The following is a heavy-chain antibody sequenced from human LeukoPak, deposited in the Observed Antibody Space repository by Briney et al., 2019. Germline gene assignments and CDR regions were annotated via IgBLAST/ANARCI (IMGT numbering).Heavy chain of an antibody. D-gene: IGHD3-22*01. CDR3: ARRRDFYDGVAYYYTFDY. CDR1: GNNFINYW. CDR2: INPGDSDV. J-gene: IGHJ4*02. V-gene: IGHV5-51*01. Sequence: GESLQISCEGSGNNFINYWIVWVRQMPGKGLEWMGIINPGDSDVRYSPSFQGQVTISADKSISTAYLQWSSLKASDTAMYYCARRRDFYDGVAYYYTFDYWGQGTLVTVSS.